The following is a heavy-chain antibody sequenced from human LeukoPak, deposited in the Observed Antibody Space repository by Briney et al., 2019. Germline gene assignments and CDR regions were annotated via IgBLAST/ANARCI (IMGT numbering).Heavy chain of an antibody. CDR2: LYSGGNT. J-gene: IGHJ3*02. CDR1: GFTVSNNY. Sequence: GGSLRLSCAATGFTVSNNYMNWVRQAPGKGLEWVSVLYSGGNTYYTDSVKGRFIISRDNSKNTLYLQMNSLRAEDTAVYYCARARWAYYYVDVFDIWGQGTMVTVSS. V-gene: IGHV3-53*01. CDR3: ARARWAYYYVDVFDI. D-gene: IGHD3-10*02.